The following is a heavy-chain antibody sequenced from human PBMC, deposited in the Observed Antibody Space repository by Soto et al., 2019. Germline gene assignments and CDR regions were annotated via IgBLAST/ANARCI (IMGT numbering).Heavy chain of an antibody. V-gene: IGHV3-74*01. CDR3: VRDSHGDY. Sequence: EVQLVESGGGLVQPGGSLRLSCAGSGFTFSNYWMHWVRQAPGKGLEWVSRIVHDGPTDYAASVRGRFTISRDNAENTLYLQMNSLSPEDTAVYYCVRDSHGDYWGQGTLVTVSS. J-gene: IGHJ4*02. CDR2: IVHDGPT. CDR1: GFTFSNYW.